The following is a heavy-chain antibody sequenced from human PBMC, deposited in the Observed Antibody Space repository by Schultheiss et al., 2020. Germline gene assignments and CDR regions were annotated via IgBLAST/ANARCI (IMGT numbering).Heavy chain of an antibody. CDR1: GFTFSSYA. J-gene: IGHJ2*01. D-gene: IGHD3-22*01. V-gene: IGHV3-23*01. Sequence: GESLKISCAASGFTFSSYAMSWVRQAPGKGLEWVSAISGSGGSTYYADSVKGRFTISRDNSKNTLYLQMNSLRAEDTAVYYCATNGKDYYDSSGYYWNWYFDLWGRGTLVTVSS. CDR3: ATNGKDYYDSSGYYWNWYFDL. CDR2: ISGSGGST.